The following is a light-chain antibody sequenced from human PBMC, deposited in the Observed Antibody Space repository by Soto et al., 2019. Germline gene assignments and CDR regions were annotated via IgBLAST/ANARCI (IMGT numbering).Light chain of an antibody. CDR3: QQSHSTPYT. CDR1: QSIDTY. J-gene: IGKJ2*01. Sequence: DIQMTQSPSSLSASFGDRVTLTCRASQSIDTYLNWYQQKPGTAPKLLMYAASTLHSGVPSRFSGSGSGTDFTLTISNLQREDFATYFCQQSHSTPYTFGQGTKLEI. V-gene: IGKV1-39*01. CDR2: AAS.